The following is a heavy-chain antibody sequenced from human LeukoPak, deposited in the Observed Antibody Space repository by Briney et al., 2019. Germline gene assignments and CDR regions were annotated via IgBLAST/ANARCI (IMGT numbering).Heavy chain of an antibody. CDR3: ARDYGDYGSWYAFYI. CDR2: IIPIFGTA. V-gene: IGHV1-69*13. Sequence: SVKVSCKASGYIFTSYAMNWVRQAPGQGLEWMGGIIPIFGTANYAQKFQGRVTITADESTSTAYMELSSLISEDTAVYYCARDYGDYGSWYAFYIWGQGTMVTVSS. D-gene: IGHD4-17*01. J-gene: IGHJ3*02. CDR1: GYIFTSYA.